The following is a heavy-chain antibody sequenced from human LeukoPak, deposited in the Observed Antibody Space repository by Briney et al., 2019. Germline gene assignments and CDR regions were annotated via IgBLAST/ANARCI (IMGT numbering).Heavy chain of an antibody. CDR1: GITFSNAW. CDR3: TAYYYDSSGYSYFDY. V-gene: IGHV3-15*01. CDR2: IKSKTDGGTT. Sequence: VGSLRLSRAASGITFSNAWMSWVRQAPGKGLEWVGRIKSKTDGGTTDYAAPVKGRFTISRDDSKNTLYLQMNSLKTEDTAVYYCTAYYYDSSGYSYFDYWGQGTLVTVSS. D-gene: IGHD3-22*01. J-gene: IGHJ4*02.